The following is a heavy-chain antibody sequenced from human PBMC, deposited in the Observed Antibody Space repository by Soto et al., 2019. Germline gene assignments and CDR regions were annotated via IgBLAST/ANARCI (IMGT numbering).Heavy chain of an antibody. CDR1: GFTIGDYW. J-gene: IGHJ4*02. CDR3: ARTIVVVVPDNFDH. V-gene: IGHV3-7*01. Sequence: EVQLVESGGGLVQPGGSLRLSCAASGFTIGDYWMSWVRQAPGKGLEWVANIKQDGSEKYYVDSVKGRFTISRDSAKNSLYLQMNILRGEDTAVYYCARTIVVVVPDNFDHWGQGTLVTVSS. CDR2: IKQDGSEK. D-gene: IGHD3-22*01.